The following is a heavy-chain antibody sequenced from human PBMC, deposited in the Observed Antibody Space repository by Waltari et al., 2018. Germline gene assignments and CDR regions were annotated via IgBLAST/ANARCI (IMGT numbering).Heavy chain of an antibody. CDR1: GGSISSGGYY. V-gene: IGHV4-31*03. CDR3: AREVMVRGDTAGWFDP. CDR2: IYYSGST. J-gene: IGHJ5*02. Sequence: QVQLQESGPGLVKPSQTLSLTCTVSGGSISSGGYYWSWIRQHPGKGLEWIGYIYYSGSTYYNPPLKSRVTISVDTSKNQFSLKLSSVTAADTAVYYCAREVMVRGDTAGWFDPWGQGTLVTVSS. D-gene: IGHD3-10*01.